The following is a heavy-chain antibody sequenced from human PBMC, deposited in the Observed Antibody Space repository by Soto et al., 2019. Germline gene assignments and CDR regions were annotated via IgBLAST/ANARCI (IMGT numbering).Heavy chain of an antibody. V-gene: IGHV4-30-4*01. CDR2: VYYSGTT. CDR1: GGSIRNGDYY. CDR3: ARALVTDYNSRDYHYYFAMDV. D-gene: IGHD3-22*01. J-gene: IGHJ6*02. Sequence: SETLSLTCTVSGGSIRNGDYYWGWIRQPPGKGLEWIGYVYYSGTTYSHPSLKSRVSMSVDTSQNQFSLILASVTAADTAVYYCARALVTDYNSRDYHYYFAMDVWGQGTSVTVSS.